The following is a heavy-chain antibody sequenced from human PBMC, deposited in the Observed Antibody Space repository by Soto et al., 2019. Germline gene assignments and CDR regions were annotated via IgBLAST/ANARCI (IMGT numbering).Heavy chain of an antibody. CDR2: IYYSGST. D-gene: IGHD3-10*01. J-gene: IGHJ6*02. CDR3: ARRESGFGSYYYYYYGMDV. V-gene: IGHV4-31*03. Sequence: PSETLSLTCTVSGGSISSGGYYWSWIRQHPGKGLEWIGYIYYSGSTYYNPSLKSRVTISVDTSKNQFSLKLSSVTAADTAVYYCARRESGFGSYYYYYYGMDVWVQGTTVTVSS. CDR1: GGSISSGGYY.